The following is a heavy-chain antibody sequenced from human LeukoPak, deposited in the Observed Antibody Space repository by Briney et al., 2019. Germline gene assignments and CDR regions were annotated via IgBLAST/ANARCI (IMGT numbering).Heavy chain of an antibody. CDR2: IGASGAT. CDR1: GFTFRIYA. Sequence: TGGSLRLSCAASGFTFRIYAMTWVRQAPGKGLEWVSAIGASGATFYADSVKGRFTISRDNSRNTLYLQMNSLRTEDTAVCYCAKNYHDNSAYFSWAFDIWGQGTMVTLSS. CDR3: AKNYHDNSAYFSWAFDI. V-gene: IGHV3-23*01. J-gene: IGHJ3*02. D-gene: IGHD3-22*01.